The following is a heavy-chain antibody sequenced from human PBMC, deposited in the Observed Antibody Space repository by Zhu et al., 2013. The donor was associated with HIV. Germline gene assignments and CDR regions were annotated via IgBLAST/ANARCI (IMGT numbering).Heavy chain of an antibody. V-gene: IGHV1-3*01. CDR1: GYTFTSYA. CDR2: INAGNGNT. CDR3: AREHRRVQAVAAAGTFPGY. Sequence: QVQLVQSGAEVKKPGASVKVSCKASGYTFTSYAMHWVRQAPGQRLEWMGWINAGNGNTKYSQKFQGRVTITRDTSASTAYMELSSLRSEDTAVYYCAREHRRVQAVAAAGTFPGYWGQGTLVTVSS. J-gene: IGHJ4*02. D-gene: IGHD6-13*01.